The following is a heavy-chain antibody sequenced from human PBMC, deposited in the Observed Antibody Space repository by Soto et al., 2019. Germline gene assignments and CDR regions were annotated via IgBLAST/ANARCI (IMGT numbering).Heavy chain of an antibody. CDR2: IKPDGSET. J-gene: IGHJ4*02. D-gene: IGHD2-21*02. V-gene: IGHV3-7*03. CDR1: GLTFSGHW. Sequence: LRLSCAASGLTFSGHWMTWVRQTPGEGLQWVAAIKPDGSETFYVDSVKGRFTISRGNARNSLFLQMDSLRAEDTAVYYCTSRPSGMTYHAVFDFWGQGTLVTVS. CDR3: TSRPSGMTYHAVFDF.